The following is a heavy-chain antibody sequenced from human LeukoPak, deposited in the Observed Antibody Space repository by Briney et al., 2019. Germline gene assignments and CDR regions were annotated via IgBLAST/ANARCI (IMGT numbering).Heavy chain of an antibody. D-gene: IGHD6-19*01. Sequence: ASVKVSCKASGGTFISYAISWVRQAPGQGLEWMGQIIPILGIANNAQKFQGRVTITADKSTSTAYMELSSLRSEDTAVYYCARDGGYSSGWYGRNGMDVWGQGTTVTVSS. CDR2: IIPILGIA. CDR1: GGTFISYA. V-gene: IGHV1-69*10. CDR3: ARDGGYSSGWYGRNGMDV. J-gene: IGHJ6*02.